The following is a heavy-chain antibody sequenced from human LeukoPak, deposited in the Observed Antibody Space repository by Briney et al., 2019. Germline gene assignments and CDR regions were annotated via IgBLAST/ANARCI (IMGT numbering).Heavy chain of an antibody. CDR2: ISAYNGNT. Sequence: ASVKVSCKASGYTFTSYGISWVRQAPRQGLEWMGWISAYNGNTNYAQKLQGRVTMTTDTSTSTAYMELRSLRSDDTAVYYCARDYRSSSWYPGGYWGQGTLVTVSS. CDR3: ARDYRSSSWYPGGY. V-gene: IGHV1-18*01. J-gene: IGHJ4*02. D-gene: IGHD6-13*01. CDR1: GYTFTSYG.